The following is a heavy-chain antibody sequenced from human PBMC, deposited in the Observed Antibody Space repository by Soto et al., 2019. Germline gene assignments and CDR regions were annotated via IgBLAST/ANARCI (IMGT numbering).Heavy chain of an antibody. CDR1: GFTFSSYS. Sequence: GGSLRLSCAASGFTFSSYSMNWVRQAPGKGLEWVSSISSSSSYIYYADSVKGRFTISRDNAKNSLYLQMNSLRAEDTAVYYCAREGGYGDYVLGAFDIWGQGTMVTVSS. CDR3: AREGGYGDYVLGAFDI. V-gene: IGHV3-21*01. J-gene: IGHJ3*02. D-gene: IGHD4-17*01. CDR2: ISSSSSYI.